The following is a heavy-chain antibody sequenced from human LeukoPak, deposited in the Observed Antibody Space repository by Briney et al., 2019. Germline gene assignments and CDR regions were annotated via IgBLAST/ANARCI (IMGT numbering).Heavy chain of an antibody. CDR2: ISSSSSYI. Sequence: GGSLRLSCAASGFTFSSYTMNWVRQTPGKGLEWVSSISSSSSYIYYADSVKGRFTISRDNAQNSLYLQMNSLRAEDTAVYYCARVALYYDILTAYSQGHYYMDVWGKGATVTVSS. CDR1: GFTFSSYT. J-gene: IGHJ6*03. CDR3: ARVALYYDILTAYSQGHYYMDV. V-gene: IGHV3-21*01. D-gene: IGHD3-9*01.